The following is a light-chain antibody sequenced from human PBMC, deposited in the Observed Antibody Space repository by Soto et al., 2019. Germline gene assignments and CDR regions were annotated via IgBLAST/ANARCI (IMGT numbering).Light chain of an antibody. Sequence: DIVMTQSPLSLSVTLGQPASISCRPSQSLTYTDGDTYLTWFQQRPGQSPRRLFYEVSNRDSGVPARFSGSGSGPDFTLKISRVEAEHVGVQYCMEINTGLRTFRQGTKVEIK. CDR3: MEINTGLRT. J-gene: IGKJ1*01. V-gene: IGKV2-30*01. CDR1: QSLTYTDGDTY. CDR2: EVS.